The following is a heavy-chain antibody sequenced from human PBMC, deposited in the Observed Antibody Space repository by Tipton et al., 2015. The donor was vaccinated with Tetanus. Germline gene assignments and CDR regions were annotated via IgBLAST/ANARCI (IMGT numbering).Heavy chain of an antibody. D-gene: IGHD2-15*01. Sequence: QSGAEVKKPGESLRISCKVSGYDFTNYWIAWVRQVSGKGLEWMGILYPGDSDTRYSPSFQGQVTISADKSISTAYLHWSSLKAWDAAIYYCATSGGDCSGGSCYSVWGQGTLVTVSS. CDR1: GYDFTNYW. J-gene: IGHJ4*02. CDR2: LYPGDSDT. V-gene: IGHV5-51*01. CDR3: ATSGGDCSGGSCYSV.